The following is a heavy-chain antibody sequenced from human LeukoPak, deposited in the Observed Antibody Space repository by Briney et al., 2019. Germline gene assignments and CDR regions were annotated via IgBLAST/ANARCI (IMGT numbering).Heavy chain of an antibody. J-gene: IGHJ3*02. CDR1: GFTFSSYS. CDR3: AGYCSSTSCYPTSDAFDI. CDR2: ISSSSSTI. Sequence: RSGGSLRLSCAASGFTFSSYSMNWVRQAPGKGLEWVSYISSSSSTIYYADSVKGRFTISRDNAKNSLYLQMNSLRAEDTAVYYCAGYCSSTSCYPTSDAFDIWGQGTMVTVSS. V-gene: IGHV3-48*01. D-gene: IGHD2-2*01.